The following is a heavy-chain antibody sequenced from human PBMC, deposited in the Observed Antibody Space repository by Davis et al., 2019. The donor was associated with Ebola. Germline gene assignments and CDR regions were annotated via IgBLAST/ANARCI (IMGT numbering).Heavy chain of an antibody. D-gene: IGHD2-2*01. CDR2: ISAYNGNT. V-gene: IGHV1-18*01. CDR1: GYTFTSYG. Sequence: ASVKVSCKASGYTFTSYGISWVRQAPGQGLEWMGWISAYNGNTNYAQKLQGRVTMTTDTSTSTVYMELSSLRSEDTAVYYCAASTRIWFDPWGQGTLVTVSS. CDR3: AASTRIWFDP. J-gene: IGHJ5*02.